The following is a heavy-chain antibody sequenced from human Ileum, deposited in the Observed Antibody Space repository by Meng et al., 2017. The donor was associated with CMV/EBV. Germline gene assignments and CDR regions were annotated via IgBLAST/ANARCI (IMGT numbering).Heavy chain of an antibody. V-gene: IGHV3-7*01. CDR1: GFTFSTYW. CDR3: GRNYWTCFDH. D-gene: IGHD1-1*01. CDR2: TNQDGTET. Sequence: GESLKISCAASGFTFSTYWMPWVRQAPGKGLEWVAETNQDGTETHHVDSVKGRFTISRDNTKNSLTLQMDRLRVEDTAVYYCGRNYWTCFDHWGQGTPVTVSS. J-gene: IGHJ4*02.